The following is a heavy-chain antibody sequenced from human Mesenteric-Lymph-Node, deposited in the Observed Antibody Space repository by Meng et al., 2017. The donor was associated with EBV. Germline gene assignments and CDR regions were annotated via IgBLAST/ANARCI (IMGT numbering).Heavy chain of an antibody. Sequence: QGQLGESVGGVVQPGRSLRLSCAASGFTLSRYGMHWVRQAPGKGLEWVTLISYDGSNKYYADSVKGRFTISRDNSKNTLYLQMNSLRAEDTAVYYCARDHYYDSSGYPDYWGQGTLVTVSS. D-gene: IGHD3-22*01. CDR3: ARDHYYDSSGYPDY. CDR2: ISYDGSNK. CDR1: GFTLSRYG. V-gene: IGHV3-30*03. J-gene: IGHJ4*02.